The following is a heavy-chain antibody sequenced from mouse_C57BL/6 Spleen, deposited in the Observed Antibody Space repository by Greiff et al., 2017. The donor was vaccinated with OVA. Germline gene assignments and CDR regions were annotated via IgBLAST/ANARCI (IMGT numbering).Heavy chain of an antibody. CDR1: GFTFSDSG. V-gene: IGHV5-17*01. D-gene: IGHD2-4*01. Sequence: VKVEESGGGLVKPGGSLKLSCAASGFTFSDSGMHWVRQAPEKGLEWVAYISSGSSTIYYADTLKGRFTISRDNAKNTLFLQMTSLRSEDTAMYYCTRDDYDLHWYFDVWGTGTTVTVSS. J-gene: IGHJ1*03. CDR3: TRDDYDLHWYFDV. CDR2: ISSGSSTI.